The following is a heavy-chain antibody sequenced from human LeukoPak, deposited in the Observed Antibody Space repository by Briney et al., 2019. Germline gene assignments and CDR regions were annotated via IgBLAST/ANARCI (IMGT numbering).Heavy chain of an antibody. CDR2: IIPILGIA. CDR1: GGTFSSYA. CDR3: ARFTAAVNHWFDP. J-gene: IGHJ5*02. D-gene: IGHD6-13*01. Sequence: SVEVSCKASGGTFSSYAISWVRQAPGQGIEWMGRIIPILGIANYAQKFQGGVTITADKSTSTAYMELSSLRSEDTAVYYCARFTAAVNHWFDPWGQGTLVTVSS. V-gene: IGHV1-69*04.